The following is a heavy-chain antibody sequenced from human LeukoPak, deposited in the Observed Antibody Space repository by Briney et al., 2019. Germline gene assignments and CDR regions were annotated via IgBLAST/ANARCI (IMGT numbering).Heavy chain of an antibody. CDR1: GYTFTGYY. J-gene: IGHJ4*02. CDR2: INPNSGGT. Sequence: ASEKVSCKASGYTFTGYYMHWVRQAPAQGLEWMGWINPNSGGTNYAQKFQGRVTMTRDTSISTAYMELSRLRSDDTAVYYCARDWDIAVAFFDCWGQGTLVTVSS. D-gene: IGHD6-19*01. CDR3: ARDWDIAVAFFDC. V-gene: IGHV1-2*02.